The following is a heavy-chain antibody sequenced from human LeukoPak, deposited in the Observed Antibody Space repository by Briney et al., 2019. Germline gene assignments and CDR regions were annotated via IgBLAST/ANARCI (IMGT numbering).Heavy chain of an antibody. Sequence: PGGSLRLSCAASGFTFSIYAMNWARQAPGEGLEWVSFISGSGDTTYYADSVKGRFTISRDSSKNTLYLQMNSLRAEDTAVYYCAKSRGESRGASNYWGQGTLVTVSS. V-gene: IGHV3-23*01. J-gene: IGHJ4*02. D-gene: IGHD1-26*01. CDR2: ISGSGDTT. CDR3: AKSRGESRGASNY. CDR1: GFTFSIYA.